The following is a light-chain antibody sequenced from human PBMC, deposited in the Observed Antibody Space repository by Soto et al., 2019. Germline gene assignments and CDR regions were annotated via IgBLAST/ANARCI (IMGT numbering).Light chain of an antibody. J-gene: IGKJ1*01. V-gene: IGKV3-20*01. CDR3: QQFGNSPLT. Sequence: EIVLTQSPGTLSFSAGERATLSCRASQTVNSNSFYWYQQTPCQAPRLLIYAASSRDTGIPDRFSGSGSGTDFTLTINRLEPEDVAVYYCQQFGNSPLTFGQGTKVEIK. CDR2: AAS. CDR1: QTVNSNS.